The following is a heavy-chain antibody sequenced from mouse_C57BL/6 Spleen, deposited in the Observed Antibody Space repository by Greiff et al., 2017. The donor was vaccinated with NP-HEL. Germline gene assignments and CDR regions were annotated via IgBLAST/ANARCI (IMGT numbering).Heavy chain of an antibody. J-gene: IGHJ3*01. CDR2: FYPGSGSI. CDR1: GYTFTEYT. V-gene: IGHV1-62-2*01. CDR3: ARHEGRYYSNYLFAY. Sequence: QVHVKQSGAELVNPGASVKLSCKASGYTFTEYTIHWVKQRSGQGLEWIGWFYPGSGSIKYNEKFKDKATLTADKSSSTVYMELSRLTSEDSAVYFCARHEGRYYSNYLFAYWGQGTLVTVSA. D-gene: IGHD2-5*01.